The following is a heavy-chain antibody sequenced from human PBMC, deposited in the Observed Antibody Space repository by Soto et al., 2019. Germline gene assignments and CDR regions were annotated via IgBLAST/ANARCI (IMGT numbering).Heavy chain of an antibody. D-gene: IGHD6-13*01. V-gene: IGHV3-23*01. Sequence: GGSLRLSCAASGFTFSNYAMSWVRQAPGKGLEWVSAISGSGGSTYYADSVKGRFTISRDNSKNTLYLQMNSLRAEDTVVYYCAKVGGNSWFDFDSWGQGTLVTVSS. CDR1: GFTFSNYA. J-gene: IGHJ4*02. CDR2: ISGSGGST. CDR3: AKVGGNSWFDFDS.